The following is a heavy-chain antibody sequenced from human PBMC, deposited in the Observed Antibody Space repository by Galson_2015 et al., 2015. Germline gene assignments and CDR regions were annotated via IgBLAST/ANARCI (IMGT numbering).Heavy chain of an antibody. CDR1: GFTFTTYS. J-gene: IGHJ4*02. CDR2: SGRSRVFR. V-gene: IGHV3-21*01. D-gene: IGHD4-17*01. Sequence: SLRLSCAASGFTFTTYSMNWVRQAPGKGLEWVSISGRSRVFRFYADPVKGRSTLSTDNAKNSPSLEMNNLRAEDTAVYYCARGEDYGDYYYYFDLWGQGTLVTVSS. CDR3: ARGEDYGDYYYYFDL.